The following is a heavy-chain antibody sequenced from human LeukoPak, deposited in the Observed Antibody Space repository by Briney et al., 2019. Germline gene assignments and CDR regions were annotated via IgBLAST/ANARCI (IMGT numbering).Heavy chain of an antibody. CDR2: ISSSSSYI. V-gene: IGHV3-21*01. CDR3: ARDFWFRELLPTYFDY. CDR1: GFTFSSYS. D-gene: IGHD3-10*01. J-gene: IGHJ4*02. Sequence: GGSLRLSCAASGFTFSSYSMNWVRQAPGKGLEWVSSISSSSSYIYYADSVKGRFTISRDNAKNSLYLQMTSQRAEDTAVYYCARDFWFRELLPTYFDYWGQGTLVTVSS.